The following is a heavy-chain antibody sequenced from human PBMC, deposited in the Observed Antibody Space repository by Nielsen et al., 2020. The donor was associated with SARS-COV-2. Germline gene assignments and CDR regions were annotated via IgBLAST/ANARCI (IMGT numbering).Heavy chain of an antibody. CDR2: ISGSGSST. D-gene: IGHD4-17*01. Sequence: GESLKISCAASGFTFSSNAMGWVPQAPGKGLEWVSAISGSGSSTYYADSVKGRFTNSRDTSKNTLYLQMNSLRAEDTAVYYCAKRDYGDDFDYWGQGTLVTVSS. J-gene: IGHJ4*02. CDR3: AKRDYGDDFDY. V-gene: IGHV3-23*01. CDR1: GFTFSSNA.